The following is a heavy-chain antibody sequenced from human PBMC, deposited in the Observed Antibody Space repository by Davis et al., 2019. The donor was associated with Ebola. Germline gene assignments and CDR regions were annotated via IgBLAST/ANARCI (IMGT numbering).Heavy chain of an antibody. V-gene: IGHV1-18*01. D-gene: IGHD3-22*01. CDR1: GYTFTSYG. Sequence: ASVKVSCKASGYTFTSYGISWVRQAPGQGLEWMGWISAYNGNTNYAQKFQGRVTITADESTSTAYMELSSLRSEDTAVYYCARETYYYDSSGYYYPDYWGQGTLVTVSS. CDR3: ARETYYYDSSGYYYPDY. CDR2: ISAYNGNT. J-gene: IGHJ4*02.